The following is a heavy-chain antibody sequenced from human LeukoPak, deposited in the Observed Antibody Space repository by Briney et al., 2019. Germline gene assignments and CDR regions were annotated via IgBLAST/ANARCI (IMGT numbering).Heavy chain of an antibody. J-gene: IGHJ4*02. CDR2: INHRRST. V-gene: IGHV4-34*01. Sequence: SETLSLTCAVYGGSFSGYYWSWIRQPPGKGLEWIGEINHRRSTNYNPSLKSRVTMSVDTSKNQFSLNLSSVTAADTAVYYCARRLIPYYFDYWGQGTLVTVSS. CDR1: GGSFSGYY. D-gene: IGHD3-22*01. CDR3: ARRLIPYYFDY.